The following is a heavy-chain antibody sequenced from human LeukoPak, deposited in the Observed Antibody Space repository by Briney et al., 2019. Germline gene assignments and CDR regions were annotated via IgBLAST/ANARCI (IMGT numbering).Heavy chain of an antibody. CDR1: GGSFSGYY. V-gene: IGHV4-34*01. Sequence: SETLPLTCAVYGGSFSGYYWSWIRQPPGKGLEWIGEINHSGSTNYNPSLKSRVTISVDTSKNQFSLKLSSVTAADTAVYYCARSGYYIYYFDYWGQGTLVTVSS. D-gene: IGHD3-3*01. J-gene: IGHJ4*02. CDR2: INHSGST. CDR3: ARSGYYIYYFDY.